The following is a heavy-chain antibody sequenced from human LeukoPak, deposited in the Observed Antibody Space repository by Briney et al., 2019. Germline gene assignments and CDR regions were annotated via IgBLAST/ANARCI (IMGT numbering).Heavy chain of an antibody. CDR2: MNPNSGNT. Sequence: ASVKVSCKASGYTFTSYGISWVRQAPGQGLEWMGWMNPNSGNTGYAQKFQGRVTMTRNTSISTAYMELSSLRSEDTAVYYCARAPIFGVVAYYFDYWGQGTLVTVSS. J-gene: IGHJ4*02. CDR3: ARAPIFGVVAYYFDY. CDR1: GYTFTSYG. V-gene: IGHV1-8*02. D-gene: IGHD3-3*01.